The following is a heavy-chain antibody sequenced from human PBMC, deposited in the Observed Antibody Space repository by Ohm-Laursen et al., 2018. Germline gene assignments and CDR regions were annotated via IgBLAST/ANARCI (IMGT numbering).Heavy chain of an antibody. D-gene: IGHD4-17*01. J-gene: IGHJ3*02. CDR1: RFTFSDYY. Sequence: SLRLSCAASRFTFSDYYMNWVCQALGKGLEWVAVIWYDGSNKYYADSVKGRFTTSRDNSKNTLYLQMNSLRAEDTAVYYCARGKVTTYDAFDIWGQGTMVTVSS. CDR2: IWYDGSNK. V-gene: IGHV3-33*08. CDR3: ARGKVTTYDAFDI.